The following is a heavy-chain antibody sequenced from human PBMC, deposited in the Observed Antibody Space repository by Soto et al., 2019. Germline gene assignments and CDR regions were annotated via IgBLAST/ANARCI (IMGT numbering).Heavy chain of an antibody. CDR1: GGSVSSGAFY. CDR2: IYSFGNT. CDR3: ARVMGDGSGNLWWFYL. D-gene: IGHD3-10*01. J-gene: IGHJ5*02. Sequence: QVQLQESGPGLVKPSQTLSLTCSVSGGSVSSGAFYWGWIRQSPGKGLECLGYIYSFGNTFYNPSLKSRVTISLDTSKNQFSLRLTSVLAADTAIYYCARVMGDGSGNLWWFYLWGQGTLVIVSS. V-gene: IGHV4-31*03.